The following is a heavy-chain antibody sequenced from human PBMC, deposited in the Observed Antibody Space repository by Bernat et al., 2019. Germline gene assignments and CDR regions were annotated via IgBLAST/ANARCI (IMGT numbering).Heavy chain of an antibody. CDR1: GFTFSSYG. V-gene: IGHV3-30*18. Sequence: QVQLLESGGGVVQPGRSLRLSCAASGFTFSSYGMHWVRQAPGKGLGWVAVISYDGSNKYYADSVTGRFTISRDNSKSTLYLQMNSLRAEVTAVYYCAKVYGSGDRYYYGMDVWGQGTTVTVSS. CDR2: ISYDGSNK. D-gene: IGHD3-10*01. J-gene: IGHJ6*02. CDR3: AKVYGSGDRYYYGMDV.